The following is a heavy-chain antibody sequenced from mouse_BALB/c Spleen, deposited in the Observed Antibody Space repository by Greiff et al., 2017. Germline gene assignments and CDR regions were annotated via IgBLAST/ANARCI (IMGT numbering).Heavy chain of an antibody. D-gene: IGHD1-1*01. J-gene: IGHJ3*01. Sequence: EVMLVESGGGLVQPGGSRKLSCAASGFTFSSFGMHWVRQAPEKGLEWVAYISSGSSTIYYADTVKGRFTISRDNPKNTLFLQMTSLRSEDTAMYYCASHYYGSSYAEAYWGQGTLVTVSA. V-gene: IGHV5-17*02. CDR2: ISSGSSTI. CDR3: ASHYYGSSYAEAY. CDR1: GFTFSSFG.